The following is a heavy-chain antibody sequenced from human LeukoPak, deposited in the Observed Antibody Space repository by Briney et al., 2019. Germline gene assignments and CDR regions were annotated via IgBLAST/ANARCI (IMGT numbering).Heavy chain of an antibody. D-gene: IGHD6-13*01. J-gene: IGHJ3*02. CDR3: ARDIESGSSLYAFDM. Sequence: SETLSLTCTVSGGSISSYYWSWIRQPPGKGLEWIGYIYYSGSTNYNPSLKSRVTISVDTSKNQFSLKLSSVTAADTAVYYCARDIESGSSLYAFDMWGQGTMVTVSS. CDR1: GGSISSYY. V-gene: IGHV4-59*01. CDR2: IYYSGST.